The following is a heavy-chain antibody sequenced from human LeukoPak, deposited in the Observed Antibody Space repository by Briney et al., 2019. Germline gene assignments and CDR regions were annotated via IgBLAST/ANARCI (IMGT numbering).Heavy chain of an antibody. Sequence: PGGSLRLSCAASGFTFSSYGMPWVRQAPGKGLEWVAVISYDGSNKYYADSVKGRFTISRVNSKNTLYLQMNSLRAEDTAVYYCAKGGPRYGDSFDYWGQGTLVTVSS. D-gene: IGHD4-17*01. CDR3: AKGGPRYGDSFDY. CDR1: GFTFSSYG. V-gene: IGHV3-30*18. CDR2: ISYDGSNK. J-gene: IGHJ4*02.